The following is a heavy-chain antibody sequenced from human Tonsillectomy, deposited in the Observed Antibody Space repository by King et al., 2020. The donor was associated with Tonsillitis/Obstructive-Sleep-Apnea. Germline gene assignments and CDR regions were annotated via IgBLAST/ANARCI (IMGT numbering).Heavy chain of an antibody. V-gene: IGHV2-70*15. J-gene: IGHJ6*03. D-gene: IGHD6-13*01. CDR1: GFSLSTSGMC. Sequence: HVTLKESGPALVKPTQTLTLTCTFSGFSLSTSGMCVSWVRQPPGKALEWLARIDWDDDKYYSTSLKTRLTISKDTSKNQVVLTMTNMDPVDTATYYCARIVSDGITWYRDHYYYMDVWGKGTTVTVSS. CDR2: IDWDDDK. CDR3: ARIVSDGITWYRDHYYYMDV.